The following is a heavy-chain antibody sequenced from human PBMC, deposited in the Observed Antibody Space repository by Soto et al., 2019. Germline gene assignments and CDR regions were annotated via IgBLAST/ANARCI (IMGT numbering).Heavy chain of an antibody. V-gene: IGHV1-18*01. J-gene: IGHJ4*02. D-gene: IGHD3-16*01. CDR2: ISGFNGNT. Sequence: ASVKVSCKASGYTFNFYGITWVRQAPGQGLEWMGWISGFNGNTNYAADLQGRVTMTTDTSTSTAYMELRGLRSDDTAVYYCARIGVSSGHESPDFDSWGQGPLVTVSS. CDR3: ARIGVSSGHESPDFDS. CDR1: GYTFNFYG.